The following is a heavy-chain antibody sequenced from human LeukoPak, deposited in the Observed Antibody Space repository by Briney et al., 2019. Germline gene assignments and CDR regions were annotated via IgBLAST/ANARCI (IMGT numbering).Heavy chain of an antibody. Sequence: GGSLRLSCVASGFTFSSYAMTWVRQAPGKGLEWVSALSATGGSTYYADSVRGRFTISRDTSRSTLYLQMNSLRAEDAAVYYCAKAPVTSCRGAFCYPFDYWGQGTLVTVSS. CDR3: AKAPVTSCRGAFCYPFDY. CDR2: LSATGGST. J-gene: IGHJ4*02. CDR1: GFTFSSYA. D-gene: IGHD2-15*01. V-gene: IGHV3-23*01.